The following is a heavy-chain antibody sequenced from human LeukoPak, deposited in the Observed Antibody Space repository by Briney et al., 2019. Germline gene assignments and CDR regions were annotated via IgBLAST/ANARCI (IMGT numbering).Heavy chain of an antibody. CDR1: GFTFSSYW. Sequence: GGSLRLSCAASGFTFSSYWMSWVRQAPGKGLEWVANIKQDGSEKYYVDSVKGRFTISRDNAKNSLYLQMNSLRAEDTAVYYCARDIGRYYYDSSGYSYWGQGTLVTVFS. CDR2: IKQDGSEK. J-gene: IGHJ4*02. V-gene: IGHV3-7*01. D-gene: IGHD3-22*01. CDR3: ARDIGRYYYDSSGYSY.